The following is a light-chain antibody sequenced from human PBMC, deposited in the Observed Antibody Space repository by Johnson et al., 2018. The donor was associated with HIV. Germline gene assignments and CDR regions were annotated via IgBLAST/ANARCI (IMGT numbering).Light chain of an antibody. V-gene: IGLV1-51*01. J-gene: IGLJ1*01. CDR2: DNN. CDR1: ISNIGNNY. CDR3: GTWDSSLSGGLYV. Sequence: QSVLTQPPSVSAAPGQKVTISCSGSISNIGNNYVSWYQQLPGTAPKLLIYDNNKRPSGIPDRFSASKSGTSATLGITGLQTEDEADYYCGTWDSSLSGGLYVFGTGTRVTVL.